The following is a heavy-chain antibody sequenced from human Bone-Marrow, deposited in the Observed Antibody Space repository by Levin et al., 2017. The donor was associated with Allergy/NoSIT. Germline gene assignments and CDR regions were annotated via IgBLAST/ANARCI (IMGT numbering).Heavy chain of an antibody. CDR2: IYYSGST. CDR3: ARDGYNRRGYYYYGMDV. Sequence: SETLSLTCTVSGGSISSGGYYWSWIRQHPGKGLEWIGYIYYSGSTYYNPSLKSRVTISVDTSKNQFSLKLSSVTAADTAVYYCARDGYNRRGYYYYGMDVWGQGTTVTVSS. CDR1: GGSISSGGYY. D-gene: IGHD1-14*01. V-gene: IGHV4-31*03. J-gene: IGHJ6*02.